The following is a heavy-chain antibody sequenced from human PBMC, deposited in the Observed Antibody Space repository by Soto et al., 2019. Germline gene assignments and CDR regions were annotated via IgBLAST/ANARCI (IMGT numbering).Heavy chain of an antibody. CDR3: ARIVVGVTVDL. D-gene: IGHD1-26*01. V-gene: IGHV4-61*01. J-gene: IGHJ4*02. CDR2: ISHTGDT. CDR1: DASVSSDSYF. Sequence: SETLSLTCTVSDASVSSDSYFWTWIRQPPGKGLEWIAYISHTGDTNYNPSLKSRVTISIDTSRNQFSLTVTSVTAADMAVYFCARIVVGVTVDLWGQGSLVTVSS.